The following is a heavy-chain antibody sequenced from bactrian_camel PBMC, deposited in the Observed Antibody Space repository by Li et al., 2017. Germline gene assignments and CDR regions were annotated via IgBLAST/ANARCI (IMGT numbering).Heavy chain of an antibody. CDR3: VRWADYNY. Sequence: VQLVESGGGSVQAGGSLRISCVVSGVTIGTNSMGWVRQAPGKGLEWVSRITESGDSTYYADSVKGRFTISRDNAKNTVLLQMNSLKIDDTAVYYCVRWADYNYWGQGTQVTVS. CDR1: GVTIGTNS. J-gene: IGHJ4*01. CDR2: ITESGDST. V-gene: IGHV3S40*01. D-gene: IGHD5*01.